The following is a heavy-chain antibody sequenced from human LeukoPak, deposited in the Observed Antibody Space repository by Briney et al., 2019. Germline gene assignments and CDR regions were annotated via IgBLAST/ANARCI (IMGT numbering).Heavy chain of an antibody. CDR2: IRYDGTNE. D-gene: IGHD3-22*01. V-gene: IGHV3-30*02. J-gene: IGHJ4*02. Sequence: PGGSLRLSCAASGFTFSSSGMHWVRQAPGKGLEWVAFIRYDGTNEYYADSVKGRFTISRDNSKNTLFLQMNSLRAEDTAVYYCAKGLNDQDSSGYFDYWGQGTLVTVSS. CDR3: AKGLNDQDSSGYFDY. CDR1: GFTFSSSG.